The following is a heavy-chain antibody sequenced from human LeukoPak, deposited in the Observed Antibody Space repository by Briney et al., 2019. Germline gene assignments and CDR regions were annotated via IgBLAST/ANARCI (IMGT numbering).Heavy chain of an antibody. CDR1: GGSVNSGSYY. Sequence: SETLSLTCTVSGGSVNSGSYYWNWIRQPPGKGLEWIGYIYYSGSTNYNPSLKSRVTISVDTSKNQFSLKLSSVTAADTAVYYCARDGGPYCSSTSCSIDYWGQGTLVTVSS. D-gene: IGHD2-2*01. CDR2: IYYSGST. V-gene: IGHV4-61*01. CDR3: ARDGGPYCSSTSCSIDY. J-gene: IGHJ4*02.